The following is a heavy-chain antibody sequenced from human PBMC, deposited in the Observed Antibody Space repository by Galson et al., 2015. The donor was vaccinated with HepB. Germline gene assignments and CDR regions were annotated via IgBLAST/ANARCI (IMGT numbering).Heavy chain of an antibody. V-gene: IGHV4-39*01. J-gene: IGHJ4*02. D-gene: IGHD3-10*01. CDR3: ARHTITMVRGVTDAFDY. CDR1: GGSISSSSYY. CDR2: IYYSGST. Sequence: TLSLTCTVSGGSISSSSYYWGWIRQPPGKGLEWIGSIYYSGSTYYNPSLKSRVTISVDTSKNQFSLKLSSVTAADTAVYYCARHTITMVRGVTDAFDYWGQGTLVTVSS.